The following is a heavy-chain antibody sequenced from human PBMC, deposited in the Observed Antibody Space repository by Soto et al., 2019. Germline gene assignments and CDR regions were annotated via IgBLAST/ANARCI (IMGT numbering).Heavy chain of an antibody. CDR2: IYYSGST. D-gene: IGHD6-13*01. CDR1: GGSISSSSYY. J-gene: IGHJ6*02. Sequence: QLQLQESRPGLVKPSETLSLTCTVSGGSISSSSYYWGWIRQPPGKGLEWIGSIYYSGSTYYNPSLQKRVSISVDTSKNQFSLKLSAVTAADTAVYYCARTPKEGYGSSGYPLPYYGMDVWGQGTTVTVSS. V-gene: IGHV4-39*01. CDR3: ARTPKEGYGSSGYPLPYYGMDV.